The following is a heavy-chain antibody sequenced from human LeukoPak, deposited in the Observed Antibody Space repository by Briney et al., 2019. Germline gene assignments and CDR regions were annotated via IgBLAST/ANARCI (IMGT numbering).Heavy chain of an antibody. Sequence: GGSLRLSCAASGFTFSSYAMSWVRQAPGKGLEWVSAISGSGGSTYYADSVKGRFTISRDNSKNTLYLQMNSLRAEDTAVYYCAKSPDGSGYSGWFDPWGQGTLVNVSS. D-gene: IGHD3-22*01. J-gene: IGHJ5*02. V-gene: IGHV3-23*01. CDR2: ISGSGGST. CDR1: GFTFSSYA. CDR3: AKSPDGSGYSGWFDP.